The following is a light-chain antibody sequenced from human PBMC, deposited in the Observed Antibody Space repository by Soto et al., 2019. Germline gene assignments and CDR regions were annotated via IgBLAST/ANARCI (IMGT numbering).Light chain of an antibody. J-gene: IGKJ4*01. CDR3: QQRSNWPLT. V-gene: IGKV4-1*01. CDR1: QSVLYNSDNKNY. Sequence: DIVMTQSPDSLAVSLGERATINCKSSQSVLYNSDNKNYLAWYQQKAGQPPKLLIYWASTRDSGVPDRFSGSGSGADFTLTINNLQAEDVAVYYCQQRSNWPLTFGGGTKVEIK. CDR2: WAS.